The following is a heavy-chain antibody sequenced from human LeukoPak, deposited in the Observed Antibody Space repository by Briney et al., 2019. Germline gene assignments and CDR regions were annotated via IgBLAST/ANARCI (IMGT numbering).Heavy chain of an antibody. CDR1: GFTFSSYA. CDR2: ISGSGGST. Sequence: PGGSLRLSCAASGFTFSSYAMSWVRQAPGKGLEWVSAISGSGGSTYYADSVRGRFTISRDNSKNTLYLQMNSLRAEDTAVYYCAKDTDGYCSGGSCSTFDYWGQGTLVTVSS. V-gene: IGHV3-23*01. CDR3: AKDTDGYCSGGSCSTFDY. J-gene: IGHJ4*02. D-gene: IGHD2-15*01.